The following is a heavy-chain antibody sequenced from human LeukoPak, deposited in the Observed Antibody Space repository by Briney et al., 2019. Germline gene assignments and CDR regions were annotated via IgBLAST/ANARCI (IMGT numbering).Heavy chain of an antibody. CDR2: IYHSGST. V-gene: IGHV4-38-2*02. J-gene: IGHJ4*02. Sequence: SETLSLTCTVSGYSISSGYYWGWIRQPPGKGLEWIGSIYHSGSTNYHPSYKSRVTISLDTSKNQFSLNLYSVTAADTAVYYCARRVGTSDCFDYWGQGTLVTVSS. CDR3: ARRVGTSDCFDY. D-gene: IGHD2-21*02. CDR1: GYSISSGYY.